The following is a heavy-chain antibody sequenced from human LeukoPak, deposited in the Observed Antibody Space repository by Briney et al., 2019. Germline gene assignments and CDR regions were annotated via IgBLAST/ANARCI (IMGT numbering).Heavy chain of an antibody. D-gene: IGHD6-19*01. CDR1: GFPVSSNY. Sequence: GGSLRLPCAASGFPVSSNYMLWLPQAPGEGVEGVSVIYSGGSTYYADSVKGRFTISRDNSKNTLYLQMNSLRAEDTAVYYCARVYKWLVLTFYYYYMDVWGKGTTVTVSS. CDR3: ARVYKWLVLTFYYYYMDV. CDR2: IYSGGST. J-gene: IGHJ6*03. V-gene: IGHV3-53*01.